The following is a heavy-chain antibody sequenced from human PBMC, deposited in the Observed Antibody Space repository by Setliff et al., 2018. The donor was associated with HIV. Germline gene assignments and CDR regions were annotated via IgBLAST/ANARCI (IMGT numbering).Heavy chain of an antibody. D-gene: IGHD6-19*01. CDR3: AREVRVAVAGLGY. CDR2: ISAYNGNT. CDR1: GGTFSSYA. V-gene: IGHV1-18*01. Sequence: ASVKVSCKASGGTFSSYAISWVRQAPGQGLEWMGWISAYNGNTNYAQKLQGRVTMTTDTSTSTAYMERRSLRSDDTAVYYCAREVRVAVAGLGYWGQGTLVTVSS. J-gene: IGHJ4*02.